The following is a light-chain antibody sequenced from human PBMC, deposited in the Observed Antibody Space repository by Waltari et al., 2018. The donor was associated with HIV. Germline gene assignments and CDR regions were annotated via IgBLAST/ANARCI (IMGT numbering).Light chain of an antibody. CDR3: QQSYTFPYT. V-gene: IGKV1-39*01. Sequence: DIKMTQSPPPPSASLADRTSISSRASQTIRNYLNWYQQKPGKVPKALIYAASSLQSGVPSRFSGSGSGTDFTLTISSLQPEDFATYYCQQSYTFPYTFGQGTKLEIK. CDR2: AAS. J-gene: IGKJ2*01. CDR1: QTIRNY.